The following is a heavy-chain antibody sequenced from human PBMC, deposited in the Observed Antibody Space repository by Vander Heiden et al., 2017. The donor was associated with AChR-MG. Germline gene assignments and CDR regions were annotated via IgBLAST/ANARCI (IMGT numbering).Heavy chain of an antibody. J-gene: IGHJ4*02. CDR2: INPNSGGT. V-gene: IGHV1-2*02. CDR3: ARAPGGYSYGTS. Sequence: QVQLVQSGAEVKKPGASVKVSCKASGYTFTGYYMHWVRQAPGQGLEWMGWINPNSGGTNYAQKLQGRVTMTRDTSISTAYMELSRLRSDDTAVYYCARAPGGYSYGTSWGQGTLVTVSS. CDR1: GYTFTGYY. D-gene: IGHD5-18*01.